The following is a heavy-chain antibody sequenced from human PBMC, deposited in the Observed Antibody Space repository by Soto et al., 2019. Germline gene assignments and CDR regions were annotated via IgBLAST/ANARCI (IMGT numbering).Heavy chain of an antibody. CDR1: AGSVSSYY. Sequence: QVQLQESGPGLVKPSETLSLTCTVSAGSVSSYYWSWIRQPAGKGLEWIGRIYTGGSTNYNPSLKSRVTMSVDTSKNQFSLRLTSVTAADTAVYYCARASVGPPGGGSWTMPFDSWGQGTLVTVSS. CDR3: ARASVGPPGGGSWTMPFDS. CDR2: IYTGGST. V-gene: IGHV4-4*07. D-gene: IGHD2-15*01. J-gene: IGHJ4*02.